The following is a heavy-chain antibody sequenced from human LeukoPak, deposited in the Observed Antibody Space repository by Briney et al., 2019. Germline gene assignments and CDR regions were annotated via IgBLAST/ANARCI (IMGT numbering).Heavy chain of an antibody. CDR3: AKTSGGNY. J-gene: IGHJ4*02. CDR2: IYSGGGT. D-gene: IGHD2-15*01. Sequence: PGGSLRLSCAASGFTVSSNYMSWVRQAPGKGLEWVSVIYSGGGTYYADSVKGRFAISRDNSKSMLYLQMNSLRVEDTAVYYCAKTSGGNYWGQGTLVTVSS. V-gene: IGHV3-53*01. CDR1: GFTVSSNY.